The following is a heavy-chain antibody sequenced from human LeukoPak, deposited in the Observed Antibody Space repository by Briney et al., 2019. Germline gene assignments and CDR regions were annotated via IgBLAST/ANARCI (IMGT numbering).Heavy chain of an antibody. J-gene: IGHJ2*01. CDR2: INPNSGGT. Sequence: ASVKVSCKASGYTXTGYYMHLVRQAPGQGLEWMGWINPNSGGTNYAQKFQGRVTMTRDTSITTAYMELSRLSSDDTAVYYCARHPGKVTNDWYFDLWGRGTLVTVSS. CDR3: ARHPGKVTNDWYFDL. D-gene: IGHD4-23*01. V-gene: IGHV1-2*02. CDR1: GYTXTGYY.